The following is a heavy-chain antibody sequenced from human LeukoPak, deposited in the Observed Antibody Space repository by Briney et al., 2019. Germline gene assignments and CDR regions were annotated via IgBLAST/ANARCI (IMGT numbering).Heavy chain of an antibody. J-gene: IGHJ4*02. CDR2: ISSSSRYI. CDR1: GFTFSTYT. D-gene: IGHD3-22*01. CDR3: ARARNYYDSSGYLDC. Sequence: GGSLRLSSAASGFTFSTYTMNWVRQAPGKGLEWVSSISSSSRYIFYADSIKGRFTISRDNAKNSLYLQVNSLRAKDTAVYYCARARNYYDSSGYLDCWGQGTQVTVSS. V-gene: IGHV3-21*01.